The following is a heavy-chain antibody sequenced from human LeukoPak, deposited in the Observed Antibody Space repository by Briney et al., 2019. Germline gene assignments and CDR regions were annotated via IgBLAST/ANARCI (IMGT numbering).Heavy chain of an antibody. CDR2: IQSNVHGGTT. J-gene: IGHJ3*02. Sequence: PGGSLRLSCAGSGFPFSEAWMNWVRQAPGKGLERVGRIQSNVHGGTTDYAAFVNGRFTISRDDSKSTMYLEMNSLRAEDTAVYYCARDSVRGDAFDIWGQGTMVTVSS. V-gene: IGHV3-15*01. D-gene: IGHD3-10*01. CDR3: ARDSVRGDAFDI. CDR1: GFPFSEAW.